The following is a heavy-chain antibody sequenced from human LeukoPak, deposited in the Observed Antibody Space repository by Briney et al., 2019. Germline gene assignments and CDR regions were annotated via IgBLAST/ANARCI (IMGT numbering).Heavy chain of an antibody. J-gene: IGHJ4*02. Sequence: PGGSLRLSCAASGFTFSSYAMHWVRQASGKGLEWVGHIRSKVDSYATVYAASVKGRFTITRDDSENTAYLQMNSLNTEDTAVYYCATFPSGSWSAYWGQGTLVTVSS. CDR2: IRSKVDSYAT. CDR3: ATFPSGSWSAY. D-gene: IGHD1-26*01. V-gene: IGHV3-73*01. CDR1: GFTFSSYA.